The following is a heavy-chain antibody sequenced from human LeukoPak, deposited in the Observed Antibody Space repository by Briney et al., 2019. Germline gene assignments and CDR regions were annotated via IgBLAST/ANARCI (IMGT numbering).Heavy chain of an antibody. V-gene: IGHV4-38-2*02. D-gene: IGHD4-17*01. Sequence: PSETLSLTCTVSGYSISSGYYWGWIRQPPGKGLEWIGNIYHSGSTYYNPSLKSRVTISVDTSKNQFSLKLSSVTAADTAVYYCARMGGVGDQADYWGQGTLVTVSS. CDR3: ARMGGVGDQADY. CDR1: GYSISSGYY. CDR2: IYHSGST. J-gene: IGHJ4*02.